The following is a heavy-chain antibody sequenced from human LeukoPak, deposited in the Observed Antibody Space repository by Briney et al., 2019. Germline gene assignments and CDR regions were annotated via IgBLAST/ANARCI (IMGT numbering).Heavy chain of an antibody. Sequence: GGSLRLSCAASGFTFSSYAMSWVRQAPGKGLEWVSAISGSGGSTYYADSVKGRFTISRDNSKNTLYLEMNSLKTEDTAIYYCTRLASDIAVVVAFDYWGQGTPVTVSS. CDR1: GFTFSSYA. J-gene: IGHJ4*02. CDR3: TRLASDIAVVVAFDY. CDR2: ISGSGGST. D-gene: IGHD2-15*01. V-gene: IGHV3-23*01.